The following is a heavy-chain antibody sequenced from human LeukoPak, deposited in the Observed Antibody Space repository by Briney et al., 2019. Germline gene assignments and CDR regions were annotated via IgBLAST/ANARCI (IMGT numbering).Heavy chain of an antibody. Sequence: NTGGSLRLSCAVSGFTFSSYSMNWVRQAPGKGLEWVSSISSSSSYIYYADSVKGRFTISRDNAKNSLYLQMNSLRAEDTAVYYCARGQAYYYGSGSWGQGTLVTVSS. V-gene: IGHV3-21*01. D-gene: IGHD3-10*01. CDR1: GFTFSSYS. CDR2: ISSSSSYI. J-gene: IGHJ5*02. CDR3: ARGQAYYYGSGS.